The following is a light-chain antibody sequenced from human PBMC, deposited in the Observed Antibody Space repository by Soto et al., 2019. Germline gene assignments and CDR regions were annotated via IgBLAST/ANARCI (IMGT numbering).Light chain of an antibody. CDR2: AAS. CDR1: QYISDF. J-gene: IGKJ4*01. CDR3: QQSYTTPLT. Sequence: DVQMTQSPPSLSVSVGDRVTITCRASQYISDFLNWYQQKPGKAPVILIYAASTLQSGVPSRFTGSRSETNFTLIISSLQPEDFATYYCQQSYTTPLTFGGGTKVDIK. V-gene: IGKV1-39*01.